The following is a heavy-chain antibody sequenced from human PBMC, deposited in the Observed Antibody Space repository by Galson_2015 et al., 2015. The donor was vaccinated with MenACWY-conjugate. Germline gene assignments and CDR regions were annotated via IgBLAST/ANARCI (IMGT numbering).Heavy chain of an antibody. D-gene: IGHD1-26*01. V-gene: IGHV3-23*01. CDR1: GFTFSSYG. J-gene: IGHJ4*02. Sequence: SLRLSCAASGFTFSSYGMSWVRQAPGKGLEWVSGISGRSGSTYYADSVKGRFTISRDNSKNTLCLQMNSLSAEDTAVYYCVKSSWVASGWGYFDYWGQATLVTVSS. CDR2: ISGRSGST. CDR3: VKSSWVASGWGYFDY.